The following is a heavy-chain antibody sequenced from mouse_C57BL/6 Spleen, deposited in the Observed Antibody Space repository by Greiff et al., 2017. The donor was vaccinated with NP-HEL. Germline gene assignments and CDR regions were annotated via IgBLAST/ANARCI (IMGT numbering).Heavy chain of an antibody. J-gene: IGHJ1*03. D-gene: IGHD1-1*01. CDR3: TANYYGSSYFWYFDV. CDR1: GFTFSNYW. V-gene: IGHV6-3*01. Sequence: EVQGVESGGGLVQPGGSMKLSCVASGFTFSNYWMNWVRQSPEKGLEWVAQIRLKSDNYATHYAESVKGRFTISRDDSKSSVYLQMNNLRAEDTGIYYCTANYYGSSYFWYFDVWGTGTTVTVSS. CDR2: IRLKSDNYAT.